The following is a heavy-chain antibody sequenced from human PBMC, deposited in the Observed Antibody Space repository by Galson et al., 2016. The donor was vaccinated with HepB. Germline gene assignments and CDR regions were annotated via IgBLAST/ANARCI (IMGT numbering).Heavy chain of an antibody. CDR3: ARGPSRVFWSGYFH. CDR1: GLTFSSYS. J-gene: IGHJ4*02. D-gene: IGHD3-3*01. V-gene: IGHV3-74*01. CDR2: IFIDGSGA. Sequence: SLRLSCAVSGLTFSSYSMHWVRQAPGKGLVWVSRIFIDGSGATYADSVKGRFTISRDNAKDTLYLQMNSLIAEDTAFYYCARGPSRVFWSGYFHWGQGTLVTVSS.